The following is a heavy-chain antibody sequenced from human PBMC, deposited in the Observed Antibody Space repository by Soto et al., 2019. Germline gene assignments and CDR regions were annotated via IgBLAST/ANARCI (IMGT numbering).Heavy chain of an antibody. CDR2: INHSGST. V-gene: IGHV4-34*01. CDR1: GGSFSGYY. CDR3: ATLRPSVLLWFGESLDV. J-gene: IGHJ6*02. Sequence: SETLSLTCAVYGGSFSGYYWSWIRQPPGKGLEWIGEINHSGSTNYNPSLKSRVTISVDTSKNQFSLKLSSVTAADTAVYYCATLRPSVLLWFGESLDVWGQGTTVTVSS. D-gene: IGHD3-10*01.